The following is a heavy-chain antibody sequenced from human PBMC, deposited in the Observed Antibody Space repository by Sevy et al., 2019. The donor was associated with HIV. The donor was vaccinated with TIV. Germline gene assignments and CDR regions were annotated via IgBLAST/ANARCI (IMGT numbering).Heavy chain of an antibody. J-gene: IGHJ4*02. CDR1: GGSITSLY. CDR2: IYYNDHI. V-gene: IGHV4-59*08. D-gene: IGHD1-26*01. Sequence: SETLSLTCTVSGGSITSLYWNWIRQPPGKGLEWIANIYYNDHINYNPSLKSRFTLSLDTSKNQFSLRLSSVTAADTAMYYCAGENAWGRGYSWGQGTLVTVSS. CDR3: AGENAWGRGYS.